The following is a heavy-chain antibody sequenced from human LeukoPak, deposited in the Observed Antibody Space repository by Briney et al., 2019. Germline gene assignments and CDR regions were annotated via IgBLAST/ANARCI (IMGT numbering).Heavy chain of an antibody. V-gene: IGHV3-53*01. CDR2: IYSGGST. CDR3: AKDVLLWFGELFGFDY. Sequence: GGSLRLSCAASGFTVSSDYMSWVRQAPGKGLGWVSVIYSGGSTYYADSVKGRFTISRDKSKNTVYLQMNSLRAEDTAVYYCAKDVLLWFGELFGFDYWGQGTLVTVSS. CDR1: GFTVSSDY. J-gene: IGHJ4*02. D-gene: IGHD3-10*01.